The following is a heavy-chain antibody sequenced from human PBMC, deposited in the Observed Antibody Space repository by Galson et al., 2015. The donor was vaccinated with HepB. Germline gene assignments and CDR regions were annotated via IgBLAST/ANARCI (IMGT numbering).Heavy chain of an antibody. J-gene: IGHJ3*02. D-gene: IGHD4-17*01. CDR1: GFTFSTYS. V-gene: IGHV3-7*03. Sequence: SLRLSCAASGFTFSTYSMIWARQAPGKGLEWVANIKQDASEKYYVDSVKGRFAIPRDNAKTSLYLQMNSLGAEDTAVYYCARGPRYGAFDIWGQGTVVTVSS. CDR3: ARGPRYGAFDI. CDR2: IKQDASEK.